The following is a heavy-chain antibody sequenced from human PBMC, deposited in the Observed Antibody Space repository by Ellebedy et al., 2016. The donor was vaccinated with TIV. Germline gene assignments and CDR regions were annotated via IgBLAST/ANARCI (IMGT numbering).Heavy chain of an antibody. J-gene: IGHJ6*02. D-gene: IGHD6-19*01. CDR3: ATDTEQWLLKGVGYGMDV. CDR1: GYTFTSYD. CDR2: MNPNSGNT. Sequence: AASVKVSCKASGYTFTSYDINWVRQATGQGLEWMGWMNPNSGNTGYAQKFQGRVTITRNTSISTAYMELSSLRSEDTAVYYCATDTEQWLLKGVGYGMDVWGQGTTVTVSS. V-gene: IGHV1-8*03.